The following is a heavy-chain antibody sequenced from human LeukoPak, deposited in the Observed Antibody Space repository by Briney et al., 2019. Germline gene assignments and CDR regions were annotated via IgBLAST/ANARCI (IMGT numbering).Heavy chain of an antibody. Sequence: GGSLRLSCAASGFTFSSYGMHWVRQAPGKGLEWVAFIRYDGSNKYYADSVKGRFTISRDNSKNTLYLQMNSLRAEDTAVYYCANSHYDILTGYLDYYYYYMDVWGKGTTVTVSS. V-gene: IGHV3-30*02. CDR3: ANSHYDILTGYLDYYYYYMDV. J-gene: IGHJ6*03. D-gene: IGHD3-9*01. CDR2: IRYDGSNK. CDR1: GFTFSSYG.